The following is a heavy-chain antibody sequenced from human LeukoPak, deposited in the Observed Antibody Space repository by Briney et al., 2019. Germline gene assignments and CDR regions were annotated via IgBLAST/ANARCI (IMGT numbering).Heavy chain of an antibody. D-gene: IGHD1-26*01. Sequence: GRSLRLSCAASGFTFSSYAMHWVRQAPGKGLEWVALISCDGSYKYYVDSVKGRFTISRDNSKKALYLQMNSLRAEDTAVYYCAKSYSGSYYYSDYWGQGTLVTVSS. CDR1: GFTFSSYA. J-gene: IGHJ4*02. V-gene: IGHV3-30*04. CDR3: AKSYSGSYYYSDY. CDR2: ISCDGSYK.